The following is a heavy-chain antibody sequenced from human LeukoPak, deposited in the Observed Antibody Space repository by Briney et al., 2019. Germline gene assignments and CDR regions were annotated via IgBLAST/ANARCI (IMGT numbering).Heavy chain of an antibody. Sequence: ASVKVSCKASGYAFTGYYMHWVRQALGQGLEWMGWINPNSGGTNYAQKFQGRVTMTRDTSISTAYMELSRLRSDDTAVYYCARAVTPLYSGSYYDWFDPWGQGTLVTVSS. D-gene: IGHD1-26*01. V-gene: IGHV1-2*02. CDR2: INPNSGGT. CDR3: ARAVTPLYSGSYYDWFDP. J-gene: IGHJ5*02. CDR1: GYAFTGYY.